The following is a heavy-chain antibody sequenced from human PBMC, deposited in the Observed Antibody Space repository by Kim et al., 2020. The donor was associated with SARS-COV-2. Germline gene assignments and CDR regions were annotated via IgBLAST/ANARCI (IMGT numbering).Heavy chain of an antibody. CDR2: ISNSGGNT. V-gene: IGHV3-23*01. D-gene: IGHD2-2*01. CDR1: GFTFSSYA. J-gene: IGHJ4*02. Sequence: GGSLRLSCAASGFTFSSYAMSWVRQAPGKGLDHISSISNSGGNTYYVDSVKGRFTISRDNSKNTLYLQMDSLRAEDTAVYYCAKTAGSTKFDYWGQGTLVTVSS. CDR3: AKTAGSTKFDY.